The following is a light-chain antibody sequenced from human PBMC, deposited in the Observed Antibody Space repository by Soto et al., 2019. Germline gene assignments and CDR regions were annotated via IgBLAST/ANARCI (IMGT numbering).Light chain of an antibody. Sequence: DIVMTQSPGTLSVSPGERATLSCRASQSVGTNLAWYQQKPGQAPRLLIYGASSRATGIPDRFSGSGSGTEFTLTISSLQPDDFATYYCQQYNSYPITFGQGTRPEI. CDR2: GAS. CDR3: QQYNSYPIT. J-gene: IGKJ5*01. V-gene: IGKV3D-15*01. CDR1: QSVGTN.